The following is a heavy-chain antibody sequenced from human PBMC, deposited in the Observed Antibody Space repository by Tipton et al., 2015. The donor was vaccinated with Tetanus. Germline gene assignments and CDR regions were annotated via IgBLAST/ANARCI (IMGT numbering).Heavy chain of an antibody. Sequence: GLVKPSETLSLTCTVSDESISSSSYYWGWIRHHPGRGLEWIASISNSGTSYNNPSFRSRVTISVDTSKNQFSLKLTSVTAADTAVYYCARANYDFPKKGPFDSWGQGTLVIVSS. J-gene: IGHJ4*02. CDR3: ARANYDFPKKGPFDS. V-gene: IGHV4-39*07. CDR2: ISNSGTS. D-gene: IGHD3-3*01. CDR1: DESISSSSYY.